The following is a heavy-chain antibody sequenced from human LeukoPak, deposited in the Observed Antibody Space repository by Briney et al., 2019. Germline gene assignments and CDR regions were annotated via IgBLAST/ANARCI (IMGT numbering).Heavy chain of an antibody. J-gene: IGHJ6*03. CDR2: ISSSSSTI. D-gene: IGHD3-10*02. Sequence: GGSLRLSCAASGFTFSNYAMSWVRQAPGKGLEWVSYISSSSSTIYYADSVKGRLTISRDNAKDSLYLQMNSLRAEDTAVYYWGRGEYGRGIYYMDVGGKGPTVTVPS. CDR1: GFTFSNYA. V-gene: IGHV3-48*01. CDR3: GRGEYGRGIYYMDV.